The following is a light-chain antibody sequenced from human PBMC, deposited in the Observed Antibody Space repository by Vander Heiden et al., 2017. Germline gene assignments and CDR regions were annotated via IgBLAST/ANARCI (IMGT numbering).Light chain of an antibody. J-gene: IGLJ2*01. V-gene: IGLV1-47*02. CDR2: SDN. CDR1: ISNIGVNL. Sequence: QSVLTQLPSASGTAGQRVTISCSGSISNIGVNLLSWYQQFPGTAPKLLIDSDNQRPSGVPDRFSGSKSGPSASLAISGLRSEDEADYYCATWDNSLSGRGIFGGGTKLTVV. CDR3: ATWDNSLSGRGI.